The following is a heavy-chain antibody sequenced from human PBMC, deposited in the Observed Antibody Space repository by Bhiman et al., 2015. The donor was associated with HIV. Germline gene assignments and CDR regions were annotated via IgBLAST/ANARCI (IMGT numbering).Heavy chain of an antibody. D-gene: IGHD1-26*01. Sequence: EVQLVESGGGLVQPGESLRLSCAASGFKFSSYWMTWVRQAPGKGLEWVANIKQDGSEGYYVGSVKGRFTISRDNAKSSLYLQMHSLRAEDTAVYYCARESRSPNCWGQGTLVIVSS. CDR3: ARESRSPNC. CDR1: GFKFSSYW. CDR2: IKQDGSEG. V-gene: IGHV3-7*05. J-gene: IGHJ4*02.